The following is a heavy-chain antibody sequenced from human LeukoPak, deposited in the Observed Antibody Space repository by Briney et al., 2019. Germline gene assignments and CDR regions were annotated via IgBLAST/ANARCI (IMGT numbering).Heavy chain of an antibody. Sequence: PSETLSLTCTVSGGSISSNSYYWGWIRQPPGKGLEWIGSIYYSGSTYYNPSLKNRLTISVDTSKNQFSLKLSSVTAADTAVYYCARSVEGYCRGGSCYYYSYYMDVWGKGTTVTVSS. V-gene: IGHV4-39*07. D-gene: IGHD2-15*01. CDR2: IYYSGST. CDR3: ARSVEGYCRGGSCYYYSYYMDV. CDR1: GGSISSNSYY. J-gene: IGHJ6*03.